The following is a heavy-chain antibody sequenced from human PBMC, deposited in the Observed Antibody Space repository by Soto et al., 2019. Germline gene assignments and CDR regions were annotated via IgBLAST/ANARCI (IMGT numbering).Heavy chain of an antibody. CDR2: ISQTGGTS. CDR1: GFDFKTYA. D-gene: IGHD3-3*01. Sequence: GGSLRLSCVTSGFDFKTYAMTWIRHIPGKGLQWVSTISQTGGTSYYVDSVRGRFTISRDNSDNVLFLQMDALRIEDTAMYYCARSLEDYSTNNFYDPWGPGTLVTVSS. J-gene: IGHJ5*02. V-gene: IGHV3-23*01. CDR3: ARSLEDYSTNNFYDP.